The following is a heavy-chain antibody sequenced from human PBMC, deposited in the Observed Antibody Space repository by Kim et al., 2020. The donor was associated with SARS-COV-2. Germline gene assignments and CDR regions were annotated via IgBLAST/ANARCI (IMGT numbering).Heavy chain of an antibody. Sequence: GGSLRLSCAASGFTFSSYGMHWVRQAPGKGLEWVAVISYDGSNKYYADSVKGRFTISRDNSKNTLYLQMNSLRAEDTAVYYCARDRKQWLVRVYYYYYGMDVWGQGTTVTVSS. D-gene: IGHD6-19*01. V-gene: IGHV3-33*05. CDR1: GFTFSSYG. CDR2: ISYDGSNK. J-gene: IGHJ6*02. CDR3: ARDRKQWLVRVYYYYYGMDV.